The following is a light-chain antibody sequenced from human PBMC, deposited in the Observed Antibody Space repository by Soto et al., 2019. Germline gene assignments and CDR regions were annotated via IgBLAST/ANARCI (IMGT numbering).Light chain of an antibody. CDR1: SSNIGAGYE. CDR3: QSYDSSLSVLYV. CDR2: GNT. V-gene: IGLV1-40*01. Sequence: QSVLTQPPSVSGAPGQRVTISCTGSSSNIGAGYEVHWFQQLPGTAPKLLIYGNTNRPSGVLDRFSGSNSDTSASLAFIGLQPEDEADYYCQSYDSSLSVLYVFGTGTKVT. J-gene: IGLJ1*01.